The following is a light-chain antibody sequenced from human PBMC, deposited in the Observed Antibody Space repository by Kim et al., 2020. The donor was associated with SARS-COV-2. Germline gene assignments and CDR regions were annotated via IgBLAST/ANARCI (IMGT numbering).Light chain of an antibody. CDR1: QSISSN. CDR3: QQHDNWPT. V-gene: IGKV3-15*01. Sequence: EIVMTQSPATLSVSPGERATLSCRASQSISSNLVWYQQKPGQAPRLLIYAASTRATGIPTRFSGSGSGTEFTLTISSLQSDDFALYYCQQHDNWPTFGPGTKVDIK. J-gene: IGKJ1*01. CDR2: AAS.